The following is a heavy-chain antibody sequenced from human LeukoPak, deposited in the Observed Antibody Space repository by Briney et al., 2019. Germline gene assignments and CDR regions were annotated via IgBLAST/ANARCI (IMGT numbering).Heavy chain of an antibody. CDR3: ARGQQLGPLNWFDP. D-gene: IGHD6-13*01. J-gene: IGHJ5*02. CDR2: ISGSGST. CDR1: GYAMSSSNW. V-gene: IGHV4-28*03. Sequence: SDTLSLTCDVSGYAMSSSNWWGWIRQPPGKVLEWIGRISGSGSTDYNASLKSRVTMSVDTSKNQLSLKVISVTAADTAVYYCARGQQLGPLNWFDPWGQGTLVTVSS.